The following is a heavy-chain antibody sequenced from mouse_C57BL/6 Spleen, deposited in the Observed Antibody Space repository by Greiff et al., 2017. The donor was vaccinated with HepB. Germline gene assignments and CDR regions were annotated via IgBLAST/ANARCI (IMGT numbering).Heavy chain of an antibody. CDR3: ARLRGAPMDY. D-gene: IGHD1-1*01. Sequence: QVQLQQSGAELMKPGASVKLSCKATGYTFTGYWIEWVKQRPGHGLEWIGELVPGSGSTNYNEKFKGKATFTADTSSNTAYRRLSSLTPEDSAIYYCARLRGAPMDYWGQGTSVTVTS. CDR2: LVPGSGST. CDR1: GYTFTGYW. V-gene: IGHV1-9*01. J-gene: IGHJ4*01.